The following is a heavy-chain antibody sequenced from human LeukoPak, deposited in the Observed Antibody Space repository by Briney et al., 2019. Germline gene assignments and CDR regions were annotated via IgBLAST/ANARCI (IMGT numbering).Heavy chain of an antibody. Sequence: PSETLSLTCAVYGGSFSGYYWSWIRQPAGKGLEWIGRIYTSGSTNYNPSLKSRVTISVDTSKNQFSLKLSSVTAADAAVYYCARAMEDDAFDIWGQGTMVTVSS. D-gene: IGHD5-18*01. CDR1: GGSFSGYY. J-gene: IGHJ3*02. CDR3: ARAMEDDAFDI. V-gene: IGHV4-59*10. CDR2: IYTSGST.